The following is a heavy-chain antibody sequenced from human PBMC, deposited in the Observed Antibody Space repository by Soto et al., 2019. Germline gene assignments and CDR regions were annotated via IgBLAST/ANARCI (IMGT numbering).Heavy chain of an antibody. D-gene: IGHD2-2*01. V-gene: IGHV1-69*13. CDR1: GGTFSSYA. Sequence: SVKVSCKASGGTFSSYAISWVRQAPGQGLEWMGGIIPIFGTANYAQKFQGRVTITADESTSTAYMELSSLRSEDTAVYYCAREGIVLVPAAIEDYYYYYGMDVWGQGTTVTVSS. CDR3: AREGIVLVPAAIEDYYYYYGMDV. J-gene: IGHJ6*02. CDR2: IIPIFGTA.